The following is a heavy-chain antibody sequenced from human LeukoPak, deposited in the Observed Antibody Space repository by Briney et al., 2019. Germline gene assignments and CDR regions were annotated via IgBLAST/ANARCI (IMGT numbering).Heavy chain of an antibody. J-gene: IGHJ4*02. Sequence: GASVKVSCKASGYTFTSYGISWVRQAPGQGLEWMGWISAYNGNTNYAQKFQGRVMITADESTSTAYMELSSLRSEDTAVYYCARGREYYYDSSFDYWGQGTLVTVSS. CDR3: ARGREYYYDSSFDY. CDR2: ISAYNGNT. CDR1: GYTFTSYG. D-gene: IGHD3-22*01. V-gene: IGHV1-18*01.